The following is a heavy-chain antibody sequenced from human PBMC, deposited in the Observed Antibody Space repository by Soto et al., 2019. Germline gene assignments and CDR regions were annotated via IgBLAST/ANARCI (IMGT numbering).Heavy chain of an antibody. J-gene: IGHJ5*02. V-gene: IGHV1-46*01. Sequence: ASVKVSCKAPGDTFTSYYLNWVRQAPGQGLEWMGVINPHGGSTKYAQKFQGRITMTRDTSRSTVYMELSSLRSDDTAIYYCARSSGGNFGIIIEGSNWFDPWGQGTLVTVSS. D-gene: IGHD3-3*01. CDR3: ARSSGGNFGIIIEGSNWFDP. CDR2: INPHGGST. CDR1: GDTFTSYY.